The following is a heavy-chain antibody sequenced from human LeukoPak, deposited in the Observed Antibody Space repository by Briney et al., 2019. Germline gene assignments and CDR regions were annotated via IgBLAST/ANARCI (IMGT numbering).Heavy chain of an antibody. CDR2: IGTSSTTI. CDR1: GFTFSSYT. CDR3: ARDSRVLTLDLNQSNIFDSSGYIYYYYMDV. V-gene: IGHV3-48*01. J-gene: IGHJ6*03. Sequence: GGSLRLSCAASGFTFSSYTMNWVRQPPGKGLEWVSNIGTSSTTIYYADSVKGRFTISRDNAKNSLYLQMNSLRADDTAVYYCARDSRVLTLDLNQSNIFDSSGYIYYYYMDVWGKGTTVTVSS. D-gene: IGHD3-22*01.